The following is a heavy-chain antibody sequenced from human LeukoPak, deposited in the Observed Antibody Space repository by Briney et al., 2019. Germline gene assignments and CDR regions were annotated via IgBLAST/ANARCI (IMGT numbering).Heavy chain of an antibody. V-gene: IGHV3-7*01. J-gene: IGHJ5*02. D-gene: IGHD2-15*01. CDR2: IKQDGSEK. Sequence: GGSLRLSCAASGFTFSSYWMSWVRQAPGKGLEWVANIKQDGSEKYYVDSVKGRFTISRDNAKNSLYLQMNSLRAEDTAVYYCAREIHPPEYCSGGSCYEPAGWFDPWGQGTLVTVSS. CDR3: AREIHPPEYCSGGSCYEPAGWFDP. CDR1: GFTFSSYW.